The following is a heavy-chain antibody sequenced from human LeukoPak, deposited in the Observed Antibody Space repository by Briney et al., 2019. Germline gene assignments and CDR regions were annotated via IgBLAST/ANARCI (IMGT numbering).Heavy chain of an antibody. CDR1: GFTFSSYA. J-gene: IGHJ4*02. V-gene: IGHV3-23*01. CDR3: AKAANYDSSGYYSY. CDR2: ISGSGGST. Sequence: GGSLRLSCAASGFTFSSYAMSWVRQAPGKGLEWVSAISGSGGSTYYTDSVKGRFTISRDNSKNTLYLQMNSLRAEDTAVYYCAKAANYDSSGYYSYWGQGTLVTVSS. D-gene: IGHD3-22*01.